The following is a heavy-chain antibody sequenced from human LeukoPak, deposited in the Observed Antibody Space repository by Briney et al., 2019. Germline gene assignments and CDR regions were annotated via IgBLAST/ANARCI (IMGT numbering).Heavy chain of an antibody. D-gene: IGHD6-13*01. CDR3: ARHASEWAAAGTVFDY. CDR1: GYSFPTYW. V-gene: IGHV5-51*01. Sequence: GESLTISCEGSGYSFPTYWIGWVRQMPGKGLEWMGIIYPGDSDTRYSPSFQGQVTISADKSISTAYLQWSSLKASDTAMYYCARHASEWAAAGTVFDYWGQGTLVTVSS. CDR2: IYPGDSDT. J-gene: IGHJ4*02.